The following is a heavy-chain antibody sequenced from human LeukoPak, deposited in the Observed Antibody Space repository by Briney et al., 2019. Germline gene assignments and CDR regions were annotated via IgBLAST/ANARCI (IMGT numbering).Heavy chain of an antibody. Sequence: PGGSLRLSCAASGFTVSSNYMSWVRQAPGKGLEWVSVIYSGGSTYYADSVKGRFTISRDNSKNTLYLQMNSLGAEDTAVYYCARHGEWELVYFDYWGQGTLVTVSS. CDR3: ARHGEWELVYFDY. CDR2: IYSGGST. J-gene: IGHJ4*02. CDR1: GFTVSSNY. D-gene: IGHD1-26*01. V-gene: IGHV3-53*01.